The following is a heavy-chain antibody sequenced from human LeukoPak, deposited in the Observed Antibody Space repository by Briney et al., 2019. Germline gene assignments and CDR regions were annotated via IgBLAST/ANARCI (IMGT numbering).Heavy chain of an antibody. CDR3: AVTYGDYPFDY. CDR1: GGSLSSGDSY. J-gene: IGHJ4*02. Sequence: SETLSLTCTVSGGSLSSGDSYWSWVRQPPGTGLEWIGYIYYSGSTYYNPSLKSRVTISVDTSKNQFSLKLSSVTAADTAVYYCAVTYGDYPFDYWGQGTLVTVSS. CDR2: IYYSGST. D-gene: IGHD4-17*01. V-gene: IGHV4-30-4*01.